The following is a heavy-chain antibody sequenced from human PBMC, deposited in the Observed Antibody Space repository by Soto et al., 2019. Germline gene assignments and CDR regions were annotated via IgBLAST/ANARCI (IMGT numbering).Heavy chain of an antibody. D-gene: IGHD2-15*01. Sequence: ASVKVSCKASGYTFTSYDINWVRQATGQGLEWMGWMNPNSGNTGYAHKFQGRVTMTRDTSISTAYMELSGLRSEDTAVYYCARERGGYCSGGSCYRVLSFDPWGQGTLVTVSS. J-gene: IGHJ5*02. V-gene: IGHV1-8*01. CDR1: GYTFTSYD. CDR2: MNPNSGNT. CDR3: ARERGGYCSGGSCYRVLSFDP.